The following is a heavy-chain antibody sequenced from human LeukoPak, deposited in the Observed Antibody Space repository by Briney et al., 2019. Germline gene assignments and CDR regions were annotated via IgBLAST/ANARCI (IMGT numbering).Heavy chain of an antibody. CDR1: GGSISSSSYY. CDR3: ARMYYYDSSGQY. CDR2: IYYSGST. D-gene: IGHD3-22*01. V-gene: IGHV4-39*01. J-gene: IGHJ4*02. Sequence: PSETLSLTCTVSGGSISSSSYYWGWIRQPPGKGLEWIGSIYYSGSTYYNPSLKSRVTISVDTPKNQFSLKLSSVTAADTAVYYCARMYYYDSSGQYWGQGTLVTVSS.